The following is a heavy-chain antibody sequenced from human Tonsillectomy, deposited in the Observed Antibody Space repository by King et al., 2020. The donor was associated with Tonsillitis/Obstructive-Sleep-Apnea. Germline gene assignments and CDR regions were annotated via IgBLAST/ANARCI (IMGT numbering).Heavy chain of an antibody. D-gene: IGHD2-2*03. Sequence: QLVQSGAEVKKPGESLRISCKGTGDSFTTNWVAWVRQVPGKGLEWMGRIDPRDSYTNYSPSFQGNITISADKSITTAYLQWSSLKPSDTAIYYCARIGYSSSSSSWFDPWGQGTLVTGSS. CDR2: IDPRDSYT. V-gene: IGHV5-10-1*01. CDR1: GDSFTTNW. J-gene: IGHJ5*02. CDR3: ARIGYSSSSSSWFDP.